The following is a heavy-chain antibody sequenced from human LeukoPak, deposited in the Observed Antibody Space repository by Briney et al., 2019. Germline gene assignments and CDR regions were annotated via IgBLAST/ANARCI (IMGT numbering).Heavy chain of an antibody. Sequence: PSETLSLTCTVSGGSISSYYWSWIRQPPGKGLEWIGYIYTSGSTNYNPSLKSRVTISVDTSKNQLSLKLSSVTAADTAVYYCARQLTHYYYYYMDVWGKGTTVTVSS. D-gene: IGHD6-13*01. CDR2: IYTSGST. J-gene: IGHJ6*03. CDR3: ARQLTHYYYYYMDV. V-gene: IGHV4-4*09. CDR1: GGSISSYY.